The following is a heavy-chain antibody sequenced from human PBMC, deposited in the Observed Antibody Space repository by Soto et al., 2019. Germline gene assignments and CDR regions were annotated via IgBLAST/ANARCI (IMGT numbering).Heavy chain of an antibody. J-gene: IGHJ4*02. D-gene: IGHD7-27*01. CDR1: GDSISSRYYY. Sequence: QVQLQESGPGLVEPSQTLSLTCTVSGDSISSRYYYWSWIRQPPGKGLEWLGHIYDSGNTYSNPSLKSXXTXSXXTSKNQFSLKLSSVTAADTAVYYCARGPAGDKVDYWGQGTLVTVSS. CDR2: IYDSGNT. V-gene: IGHV4-30-4*01. CDR3: ARGPAGDKVDY.